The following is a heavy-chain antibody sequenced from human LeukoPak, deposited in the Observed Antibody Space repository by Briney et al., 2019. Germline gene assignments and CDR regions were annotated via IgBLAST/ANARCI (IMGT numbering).Heavy chain of an antibody. CDR3: ARSRKGLRAPPRTNWFDP. V-gene: IGHV1-8*01. J-gene: IGHJ5*02. CDR2: MNPNSGNT. Sequence: ASVKVSCKASGYTFTSYDINWVRQATGQGLEWMGWMNPNSGNTGYAQKFQGGVTMTRNTSISTAYMELSSLRSEDTAVYYCARSRKGLRAPPRTNWFDPWGQGTLVTVSS. D-gene: IGHD1-14*01. CDR1: GYTFTSYD.